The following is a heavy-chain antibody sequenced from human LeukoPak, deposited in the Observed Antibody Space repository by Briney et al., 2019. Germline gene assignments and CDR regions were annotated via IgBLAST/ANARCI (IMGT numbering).Heavy chain of an antibody. J-gene: IGHJ6*02. CDR2: IYYSGST. D-gene: IGHD6-19*01. V-gene: IGHV4-59*08. Sequence: PWETLSPTCTVSGGSISSYYWSWIRQPPGKGLEWIGYIYYSGSTNYNPSLKSRVTISVDTSKNQFSLKLSSVTAADTAVYYCGRHVSNGWDYHFGLDVWGQGITVTVSS. CDR3: GRHVSNGWDYHFGLDV. CDR1: GGSISSYY.